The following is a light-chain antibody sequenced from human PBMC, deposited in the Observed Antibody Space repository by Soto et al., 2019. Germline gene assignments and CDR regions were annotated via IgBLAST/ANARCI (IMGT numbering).Light chain of an antibody. J-gene: IGKJ3*01. CDR3: QQYGSSPLFT. Sequence: EIVLTQSPGTLSLSPGERATLSCRASQSVSSSYLAWYQQKPGQAPTLLIYGASSRATGIPDRFSGSGSGTDFTLTISRLEPGDFAVYYCQQYGSSPLFTFGPGTKVDIK. CDR1: QSVSSSY. CDR2: GAS. V-gene: IGKV3-20*01.